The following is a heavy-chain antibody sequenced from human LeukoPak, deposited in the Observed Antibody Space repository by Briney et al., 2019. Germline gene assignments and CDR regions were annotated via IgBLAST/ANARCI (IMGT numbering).Heavy chain of an antibody. V-gene: IGHV3-7*03. D-gene: IGHD3-16*01. Sequence: GGSLRLSCAASGFIFSGFWMTWVRQAPGKGLEWVANIKQDGTEKYYVDSVKGRFTISRDNAKNSLYLQMNSLRVEDTAVYYCVRGKGDDYWGQGTLDTVSS. CDR1: GFIFSGFW. CDR3: VRGKGDDY. CDR2: IKQDGTEK. J-gene: IGHJ4*02.